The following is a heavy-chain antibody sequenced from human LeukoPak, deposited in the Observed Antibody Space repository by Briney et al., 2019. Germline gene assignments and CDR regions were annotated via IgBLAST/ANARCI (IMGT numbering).Heavy chain of an antibody. D-gene: IGHD5-18*01. CDR2: ISSSSSTI. CDR3: ARAGVGYSYGKNFDY. Sequence: PGGSLRLSCAASGFTFSSYSMYWVRQAPGKGLEWVSYISSSSSTIYYADSVKGRFTISRDNAKNSLYLQMNSLRAEDTAVYYCARAGVGYSYGKNFDYCGQGTLVTVSS. J-gene: IGHJ4*02. CDR1: GFTFSSYS. V-gene: IGHV3-48*01.